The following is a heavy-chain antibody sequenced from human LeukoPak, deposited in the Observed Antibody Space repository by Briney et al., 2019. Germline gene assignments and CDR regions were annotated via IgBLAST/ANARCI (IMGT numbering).Heavy chain of an antibody. CDR1: GGSISSGGYY. D-gene: IGHD3-10*01. CDR2: IYYSGST. CDR3: ARYLNYYGSGRVDC. Sequence: SSETLSLTCTVSGGSISSGGYYWSWIRQHPGKGLEWIGYIYYSGSTYYNPSLKSRVTISVDTSKNQFSLKLSSVTAADTAVYYCARYLNYYGSGRVDCWGQGTLVTVSS. J-gene: IGHJ4*02. V-gene: IGHV4-31*03.